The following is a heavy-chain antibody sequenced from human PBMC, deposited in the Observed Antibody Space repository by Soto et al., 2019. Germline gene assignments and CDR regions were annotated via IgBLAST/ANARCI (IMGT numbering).Heavy chain of an antibody. Sequence: GGSLRLSCATSGFSFSTYTMSWLRQAPGKGLEWVSSISSSSSFRNYADSVKGRFSISRDNDKNLVYLQMDSLRAEDTAVYYCARDPPLSVLVVVATDDFWGQGTLVTVSS. J-gene: IGHJ4*02. D-gene: IGHD2-21*01. CDR3: ARDPPLSVLVVVATDDF. V-gene: IGHV3-21*01. CDR2: ISSSSSFR. CDR1: GFSFSTYT.